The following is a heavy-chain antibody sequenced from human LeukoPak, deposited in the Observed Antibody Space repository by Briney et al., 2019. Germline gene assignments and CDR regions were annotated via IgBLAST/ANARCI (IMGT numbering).Heavy chain of an antibody. D-gene: IGHD3-22*01. J-gene: IGHJ4*02. V-gene: IGHV5-51*01. CDR3: ARYNGYDSSPLDY. Sequence: GESLKISCKASGYGFTFQWIAWVRQMPEKGLEWMGIIYPGDSDTRYSPSFQGQVTTSADKSTSTAYLQWSSLKASDTAMYYCARYNGYDSSPLDYWGQGTLVTVSS. CDR2: IYPGDSDT. CDR1: GYGFTFQW.